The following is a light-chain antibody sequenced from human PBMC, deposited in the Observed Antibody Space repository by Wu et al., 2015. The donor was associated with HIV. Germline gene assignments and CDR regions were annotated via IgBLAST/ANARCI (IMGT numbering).Light chain of an antibody. Sequence: EVLMTQSPATLSVSPGERATLSCRASQNVDSNLAWYQQKPGQAPRILIYGAFIRATGIPARFSGSGSGTEFALTISSLQSEDFAVYYCQQYNSWPRTFGQGTKV. J-gene: IGKJ1*01. CDR2: GAF. CDR1: QNVDSN. V-gene: IGKV3-15*01. CDR3: QQYNSWPRT.